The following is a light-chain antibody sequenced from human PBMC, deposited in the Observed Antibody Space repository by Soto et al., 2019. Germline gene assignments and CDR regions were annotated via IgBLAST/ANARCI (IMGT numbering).Light chain of an antibody. Sequence: QAVVTQEPSLTVSPGGTVTLTCGSSTGAVTSGHHPYWLQQKPGQAPRTLIYHTTNTLSWTPARFSGSLLGGKAALTLSGAQPEDEALYYCLLTYSGPWVFGGGTMVTVL. CDR1: TGAVTSGHH. J-gene: IGLJ3*02. CDR2: HTT. CDR3: LLTYSGPWV. V-gene: IGLV7-46*01.